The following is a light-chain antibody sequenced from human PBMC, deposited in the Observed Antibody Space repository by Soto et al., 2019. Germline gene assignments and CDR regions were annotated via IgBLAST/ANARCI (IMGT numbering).Light chain of an antibody. J-gene: IGKJ1*01. Sequence: EIVLTQSPGTLSLSPGDRATLSCRASQSVSSGYLAWYQQKPGQAPRLLIYGASSRATGIPDRFSGSGPGTDFTLTIIRLEPEDFAVYYCQQYGSSPWTFGQGTKVDIK. CDR1: QSVSSGY. CDR3: QQYGSSPWT. CDR2: GAS. V-gene: IGKV3-20*01.